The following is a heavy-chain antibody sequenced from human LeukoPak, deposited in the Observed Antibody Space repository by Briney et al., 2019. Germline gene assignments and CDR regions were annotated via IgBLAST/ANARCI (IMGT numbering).Heavy chain of an antibody. CDR3: ATAYQIAVAGTNYYFDY. CDR2: INPNSGGT. CDR1: GYTFTGYY. V-gene: IGHV1-2*02. D-gene: IGHD6-19*01. Sequence: ASVKVSCKASGYTFTGYYMHWVRQAPGQGLEWVGWINPNSGGTNYAQKFQGRVTMTRDTAISTAYMELSRLRSDDTDVYYCATAYQIAVAGTNYYFDYWGQGTLVTVSS. J-gene: IGHJ4*02.